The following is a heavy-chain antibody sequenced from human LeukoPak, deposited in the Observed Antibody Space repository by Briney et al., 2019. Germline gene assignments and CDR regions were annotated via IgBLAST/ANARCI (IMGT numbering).Heavy chain of an antibody. V-gene: IGHV3-23*01. CDR1: GFTFSNYA. J-gene: IGHJ4*02. D-gene: IGHD3-9*01. Sequence: GASLRLSFAASGFTFSNYAMSWVRQAPGEGLGWVSAILGSGGSTYYADSVKGRFTVSRDNSKSTLYLQMNSLRAEDTALYYCAKWGDYDVLTGYYVPDYWGQGTLVTVSS. CDR3: AKWGDYDVLTGYYVPDY. CDR2: ILGSGGST.